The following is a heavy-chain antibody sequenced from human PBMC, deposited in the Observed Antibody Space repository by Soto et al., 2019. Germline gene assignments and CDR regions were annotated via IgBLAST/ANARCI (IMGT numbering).Heavy chain of an antibody. CDR1: GYTFTSYD. CDR3: AREQRVRGFHP. CDR2: MNPNSGNR. V-gene: IGHV1-8*01. D-gene: IGHD6-13*01. Sequence: QVQLVQSGAEVKKPGASVKVSCKASGYTFTSYDINWVRQATGQGLEGMGWMNPNSGNRGYAQKFEGRVTMTGNTSINSAYRELSSLISEVTAVDYCAREQRVRGFHPWGQGTLVTVSS. J-gene: IGHJ5*02.